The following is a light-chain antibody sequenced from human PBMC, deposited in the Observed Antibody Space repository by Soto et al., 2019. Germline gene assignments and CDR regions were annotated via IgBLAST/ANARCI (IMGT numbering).Light chain of an antibody. CDR1: QSINSW. CDR3: QQYNSCPS. CDR2: KAS. Sequence: DIQMTQSPSTLSACVGDRVTITCRAGQSINSWLAWYQQKPGKAPKLLIYKASSLESGVPSRFSGSGSGTEFTLTISSLQPDDFATYYCQQYNSCPSFGGGTKVEIK. V-gene: IGKV1-5*03. J-gene: IGKJ4*01.